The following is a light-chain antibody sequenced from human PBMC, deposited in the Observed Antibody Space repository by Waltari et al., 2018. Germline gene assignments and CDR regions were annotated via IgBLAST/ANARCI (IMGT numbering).Light chain of an antibody. CDR1: SSDVGGYNY. V-gene: IGLV2-14*01. CDR2: DVT. Sequence: QSALTQPASVSGSPGQSITISCTGTSSDVGGYNYVSWYQQHPGKAPKLMIYDVTKRPSGVSNRFSGSKSGYTASLTISGLQTEDEADYYCSSYTTINTVLFGGGTKLTVL. J-gene: IGLJ2*01. CDR3: SSYTTINTVL.